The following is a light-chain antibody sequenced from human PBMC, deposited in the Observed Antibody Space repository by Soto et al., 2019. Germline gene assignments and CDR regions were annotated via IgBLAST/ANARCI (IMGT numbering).Light chain of an antibody. V-gene: IGKV1-9*01. J-gene: IGKJ1*01. CDR2: AAS. CDR3: QKYNIAPWT. Sequence: IQLTQSPSFLSASVGDRVTITCRASQGISSYLAWYQQKPGKAPKLLIYAASTLQSGVPSRFSGSGAGTEYSLTISSLQPEDVATYYCQKYNIAPWTFGQGTKVDIK. CDR1: QGISSY.